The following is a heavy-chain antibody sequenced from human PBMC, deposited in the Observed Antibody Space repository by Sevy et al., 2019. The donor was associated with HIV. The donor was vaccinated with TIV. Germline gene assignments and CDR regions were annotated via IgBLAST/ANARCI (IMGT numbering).Heavy chain of an antibody. CDR1: GYTLTQLS. CDR3: ATGREYYEGNSGYFDY. D-gene: IGHD3-3*01. J-gene: IGHJ4*02. Sequence: ASVKVSCKLSGYTLTQLSMHWVRQAPGKGLEWLGGFDPEDGETIYAQKFQGRFTMTEETSTDTAYMELSSLRSEDTAVYYCATGREYYEGNSGYFDYWGQGTLVTVSS. V-gene: IGHV1-24*01. CDR2: FDPEDGET.